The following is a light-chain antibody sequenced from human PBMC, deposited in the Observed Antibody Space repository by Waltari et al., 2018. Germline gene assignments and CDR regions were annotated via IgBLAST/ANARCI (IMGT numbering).Light chain of an antibody. J-gene: IGLJ2*01. CDR3: LLSFGITQI. Sequence: QAVVTQETSVTVSPGGTLTLTCGSSTGTVTNNHYPYWFQQKPGQAPRTLIYDTTNKYSWTPARFSGSLLGGQAALTLSGVQPEDEAEYYCLLSFGITQIFGGGTKLTVL. CDR1: TGTVTNNHY. CDR2: DTT. V-gene: IGLV7-46*01.